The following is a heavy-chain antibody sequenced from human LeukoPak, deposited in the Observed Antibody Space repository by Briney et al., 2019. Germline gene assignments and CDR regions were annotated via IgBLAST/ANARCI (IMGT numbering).Heavy chain of an antibody. J-gene: IGHJ3*02. D-gene: IGHD3/OR15-3a*01. CDR2: ISASGGST. Sequence: PGGSLRLSCAGSGFTFSNYWMSWVRQAPGKGLEWVSGISASGGSTFYADSVKGRFTISRDNSKNTLYLQMNGLRVEDTAVYYCVREGPRGLAFDIWGQGTMVTVSS. CDR3: VREGPRGLAFDI. CDR1: GFTFSNYW. V-gene: IGHV3-23*01.